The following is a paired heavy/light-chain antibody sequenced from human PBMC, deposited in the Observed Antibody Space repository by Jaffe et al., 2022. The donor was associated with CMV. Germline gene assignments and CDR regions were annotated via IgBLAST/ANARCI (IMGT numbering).Light chain of an antibody. J-gene: IGLJ3*02. CDR3: SSYAGSNNLV. V-gene: IGLV2-8*01. CDR2: EVS. Sequence: QSALTQPPSASGSPGQSVTISCTGTSSDVGGYSYVSWYQQHPGKAPKLMIYEVSKRPSGVPDRFSGSKSGNTASLTVSGLQAEDEADYYCSSYAGSNNLVFGGGTKLTVL. CDR1: SSDVGGYSY.
Heavy chain of an antibody. D-gene: IGHD6-13*01. CDR2: ISGSGGSGGRT. CDR3: AKDQLTIAATIDY. V-gene: IGHV3-23*04. J-gene: IGHJ4*02. CDR1: GFTFSSYG. Sequence: EVQLVESGGGLAQPGGSLRLSCAASGFTFSSYGMSWVRQAPGKGLEWVSAISGSGGSGGRTYYADSVKGRFTISRDNSKNTLYLQMNSLRAEDTAIYYCAKDQLTIAATIDYWGQGTLVTVSS.